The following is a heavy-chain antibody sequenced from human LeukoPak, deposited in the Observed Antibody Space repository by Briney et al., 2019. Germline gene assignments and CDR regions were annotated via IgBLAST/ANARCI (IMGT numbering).Heavy chain of an antibody. V-gene: IGHV4-39*02. D-gene: IGHD4-23*01. CDR2: IYYSGST. CDR3: AREDYGGNSRDYFDY. Sequence: PSEILSLTCTVSGGSISSSSYYWGWIRQPPGKGLEWIGSIYYSGSTYYNPPLKSRVTISVDTSKNQFSLKLSSVTAADTAVYYCAREDYGGNSRDYFDYWGQGTLVTVSS. J-gene: IGHJ4*02. CDR1: GGSISSSSYY.